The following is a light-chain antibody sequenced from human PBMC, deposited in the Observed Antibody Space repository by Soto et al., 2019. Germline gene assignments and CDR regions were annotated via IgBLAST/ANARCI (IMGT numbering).Light chain of an antibody. CDR1: SSNIGAGYD. CDR3: QSYDSRLSGSVV. Sequence: QSVLTQPPSVSGAPGQRVTISCTGSSSNIGAGYDVHWYQQIPGTAPKLLIYGNSNRPSGVPDRFSGSKSGTPAYLAITGLQAEDEADYYCQSYDSRLSGSVVFGGGTKLTVL. J-gene: IGLJ2*01. V-gene: IGLV1-40*01. CDR2: GNS.